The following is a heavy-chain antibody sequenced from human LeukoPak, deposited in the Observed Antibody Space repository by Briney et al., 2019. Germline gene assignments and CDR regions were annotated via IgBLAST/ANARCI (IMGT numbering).Heavy chain of an antibody. Sequence: RASVKVSCKASGYSFTGYYMHWVRQAPGQGLEWMGWINPNSGGTNYAQKFQGRVTMTRDTSISTAYMELSRLRSDDTAVYYCARQNLYCSGGSCYEAAWFDPWGQGTLVTVSS. J-gene: IGHJ5*02. V-gene: IGHV1-2*02. D-gene: IGHD2-15*01. CDR3: ARQNLYCSGGSCYEAAWFDP. CDR2: INPNSGGT. CDR1: GYSFTGYY.